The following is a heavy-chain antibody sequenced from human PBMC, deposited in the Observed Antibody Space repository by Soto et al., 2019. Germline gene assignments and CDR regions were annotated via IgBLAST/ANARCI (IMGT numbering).Heavy chain of an antibody. D-gene: IGHD6-19*01. CDR1: GFTFSSYV. Sequence: GGSLRLSCAASGFTFSSYVMTWVRQAPGKGLEWVSSISSGGSYKYYADSVKGRFTIFRDNAKNSPSLQMNSLRAEDTAVYYCARLSHSSGWYRTEFFQHWGQGTLVTVSS. CDR3: ARLSHSSGWYRTEFFQH. J-gene: IGHJ1*01. V-gene: IGHV3-21*01. CDR2: ISSGGSYK.